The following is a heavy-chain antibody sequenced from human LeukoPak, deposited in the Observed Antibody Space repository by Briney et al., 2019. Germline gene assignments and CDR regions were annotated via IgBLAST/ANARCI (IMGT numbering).Heavy chain of an antibody. J-gene: IGHJ3*02. CDR2: IYYTGST. V-gene: IGHV4-59*01. Sequence: SETLSLTCTVSGGSISNYYWSWIRQPPGKGLEWIGYIYYTGSTNYNPSLKSRVTISLDTSKNQFSLKLTSVSAADTAVYHCARGAIYGDYGLDVFDIWGQGTMVTVSS. CDR1: GGSISNYY. CDR3: ARGAIYGDYGLDVFDI. D-gene: IGHD4-17*01.